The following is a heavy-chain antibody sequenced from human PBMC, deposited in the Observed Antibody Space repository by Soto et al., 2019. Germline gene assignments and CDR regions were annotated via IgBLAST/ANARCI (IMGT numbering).Heavy chain of an antibody. J-gene: IGHJ6*03. V-gene: IGHV4-59*01. CDR1: GGSISSYY. Sequence: SETLSLTCTVSGGSISSYYWSWIRQPPGKGLEWIGYIYYSGSTNYNPSLKSRVTISVDTSKNQFSLKLSSVTAADTAVYYCARTLTGYTDYMDVWGKGTTVTVSS. D-gene: IGHD3-9*01. CDR3: ARTLTGYTDYMDV. CDR2: IYYSGST.